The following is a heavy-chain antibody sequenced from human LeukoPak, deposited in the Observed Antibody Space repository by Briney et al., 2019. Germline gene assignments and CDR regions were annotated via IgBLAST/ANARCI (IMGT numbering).Heavy chain of an antibody. CDR1: GGSISSSNW. D-gene: IGHD6-13*01. J-gene: IGHJ4*02. CDR2: IYHSGST. CDR3: AKRGSNTWSDFDY. Sequence: SETLSLTCAVSGGSISSSNWWSWVRQPPGKGLEWIGEIYHSGSTNYNPSLKSRVTISVDKSKNQFSLKLNSVTAADTAVYYCAKRGSNTWSDFDYWGQGTLVTVSS. V-gene: IGHV4-4*02.